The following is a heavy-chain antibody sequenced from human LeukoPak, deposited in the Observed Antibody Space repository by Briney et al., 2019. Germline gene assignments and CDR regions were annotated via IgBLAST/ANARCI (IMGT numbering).Heavy chain of an antibody. CDR3: ARDGGGYDSSGYYDY. Sequence: GGSLRLSCAASGFTFDDYGMSWVRQAPGKGLEWVSGINWNGGSTCYADSVKGRFTISRDNSENTLYLQMNSLRAEDTAVYYCARDGGGYDSSGYYDYWGQGTLVTVSS. J-gene: IGHJ4*02. CDR1: GFTFDDYG. D-gene: IGHD3-22*01. CDR2: INWNGGST. V-gene: IGHV3-20*04.